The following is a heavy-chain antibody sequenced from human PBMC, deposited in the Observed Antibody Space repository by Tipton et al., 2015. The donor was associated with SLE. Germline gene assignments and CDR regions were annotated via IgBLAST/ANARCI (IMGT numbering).Heavy chain of an antibody. D-gene: IGHD4-17*01. Sequence: WIRQPPGKGLEWMGIIYPGDSDTRYSPSFQGQVTISADKSISTAYLQWSSLKASDTAMYYCARPTMTMVTSYSDYWGQGTLVTVSS. V-gene: IGHV5-51*01. J-gene: IGHJ4*02. CDR2: IYPGDSDT. CDR3: ARPTMTMVTSYSDY.